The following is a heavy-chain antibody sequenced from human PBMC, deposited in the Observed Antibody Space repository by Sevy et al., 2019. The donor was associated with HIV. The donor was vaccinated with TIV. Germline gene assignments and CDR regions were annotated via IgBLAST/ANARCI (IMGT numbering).Heavy chain of an antibody. D-gene: IGHD5-12*01. CDR3: ARGPYNSGLRLDF. CDR2: ISLDGGNK. CDR1: GFSLSDYA. V-gene: IGHV3-30*14. J-gene: IGHJ4*02. Sequence: GGSLRLSCAASGFSLSDYAIHWARQGPVKGLEWLTVISLDGGNKYYEDSVQGQCTISRENSKNTVSLQMNSLRPDDTALYYCARGPYNSGLRLDFWGRGILVTVSS.